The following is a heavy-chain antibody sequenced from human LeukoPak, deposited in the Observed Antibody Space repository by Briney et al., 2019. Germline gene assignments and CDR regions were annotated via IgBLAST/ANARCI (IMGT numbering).Heavy chain of an antibody. V-gene: IGHV4-4*07. Sequence: PSETLSLTCTVSGGSISPYYWSWIRQPAGKGLEWIGSIYYSGSTYYNPSLKSRVTMSVDTSKNQFSLKLSSVTAADTAVYYCARDGIVVVPAAMSFLYYYYMDVWGKGTTVTVSS. CDR2: IYYSGST. CDR3: ARDGIVVVPAAMSFLYYYYMDV. CDR1: GGSISPYY. D-gene: IGHD2-2*01. J-gene: IGHJ6*03.